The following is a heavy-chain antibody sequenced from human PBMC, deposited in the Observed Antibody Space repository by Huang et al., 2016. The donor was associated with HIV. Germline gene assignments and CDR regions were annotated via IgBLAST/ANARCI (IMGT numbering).Heavy chain of an antibody. CDR1: GVNFNNYD. CDR3: ARARWFLYDSTGYYSRYYFDS. D-gene: IGHD3-22*01. CDR2: MKPKCGNT. V-gene: IGHV1-8*03. J-gene: IGHJ4*02. Sequence: QVQLVQSGAEVKKPGASVKVSCKASGVNFNNYDFNWVRQASGQGLGGMVWMKPKCGNTGHAQKVQGRVTITRNTSITTAYMELRSLGSEETAVYYCARARWFLYDSTGYYSRYYFDSWGQGTLVTISS.